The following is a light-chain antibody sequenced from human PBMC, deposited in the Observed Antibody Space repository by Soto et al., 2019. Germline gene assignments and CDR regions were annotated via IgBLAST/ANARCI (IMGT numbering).Light chain of an antibody. CDR3: QQYKSYTWT. V-gene: IGKV3-15*01. J-gene: IGKJ1*01. CDR2: GAS. CDR1: QSVDNN. Sequence: DTVLTQSQATLSVSPVERATVSCMASQSVDNNLAWYQQKPGQAPRLLIYGASTRATGIPSRFRGSGSGTELTLTISSMKHDDFATYYCQQYKSYTWTFGQGTKVDIK.